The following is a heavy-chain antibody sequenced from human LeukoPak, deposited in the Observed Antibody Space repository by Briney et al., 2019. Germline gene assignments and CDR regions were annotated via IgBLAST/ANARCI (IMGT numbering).Heavy chain of an antibody. CDR2: IYYSGST. CDR1: GGSISSGGYY. D-gene: IGHD5-18*01. V-gene: IGHV4-31*03. Sequence: SETLSLTCTVSGGSISSGGYYWSWIRQHPGKGLEWIGYIYYSGSTYYNPSLKSRVTISVDTSKNQLSLKLSSVTAADTAVYYCAREKRHITWIQLWQIGYWGQGTLVTVSS. J-gene: IGHJ4*02. CDR3: AREKRHITWIQLWQIGY.